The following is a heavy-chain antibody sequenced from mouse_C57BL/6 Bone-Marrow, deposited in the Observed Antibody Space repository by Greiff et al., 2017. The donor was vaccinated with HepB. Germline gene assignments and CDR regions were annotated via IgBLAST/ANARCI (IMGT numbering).Heavy chain of an antibody. CDR1: GFTFSDYY. V-gene: IGHV5-12*01. Sequence: EAKLVESGGGLVQPGGSLKLSCAASGFTFSDYYMYWVRQTPEKRLEWVAYISNGGGSTYYPDTVKGRFTISRDNAKNTLYLQMSRLKSEDTAMYYCARLTAQATFAMDYWGQGTSVTVSS. D-gene: IGHD3-2*02. CDR3: ARLTAQATFAMDY. J-gene: IGHJ4*01. CDR2: ISNGGGST.